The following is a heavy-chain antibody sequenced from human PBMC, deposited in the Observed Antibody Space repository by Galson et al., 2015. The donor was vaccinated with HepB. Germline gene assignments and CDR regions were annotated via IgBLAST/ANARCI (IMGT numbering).Heavy chain of an antibody. V-gene: IGHV1-2*06. CDR2: INPNNGDT. D-gene: IGHD3-22*01. J-gene: IGHJ4*02. Sequence: SVKVSCKASGFTFTSYYIHWVRQAPGQGLEWLGRINPNNGDTKSLPRFQGRVTLTRDTSIPTAYMELRRLGSDNTAEYYCAQMFYDSSFDAWGQGTLVTVSS. CDR1: GFTFTSYY. CDR3: AQMFYDSSFDA.